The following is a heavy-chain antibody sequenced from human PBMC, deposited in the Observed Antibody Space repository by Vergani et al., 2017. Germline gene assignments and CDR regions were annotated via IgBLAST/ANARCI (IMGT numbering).Heavy chain of an antibody. D-gene: IGHD2-8*01. CDR2: ISGSGGTT. V-gene: IGHV3-23*01. CDR1: GFTFSNYA. Sequence: EVQLLESGGGLVQPGGSLRLSCAASGFTFSNYAINWVRQAPGKGLEWVSAISGSGGTTYFAASVKGRFTMSRDNSKNTLYLQMNNLRAADTAVYYCARSGYCAHGVCYMTYYYYMDVWGKGTAVTVSS. CDR3: ARSGYCAHGVCYMTYYYYMDV. J-gene: IGHJ6*03.